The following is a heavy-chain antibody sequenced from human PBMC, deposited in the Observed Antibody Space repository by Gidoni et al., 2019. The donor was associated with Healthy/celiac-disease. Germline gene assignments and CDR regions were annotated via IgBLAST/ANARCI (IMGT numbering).Heavy chain of an antibody. J-gene: IGHJ3*02. CDR1: GFTFSSHG. D-gene: IGHD4-17*01. CDR2: IWYDGSNK. V-gene: IGHV3-33*01. Sequence: QVQLVDSGGGVVQPGRSLRLSCAASGFTFSSHGMHGVRQAPGKGREWVAVIWYDGSNKYYADSVKGRFTISRDNSKNTLYLQMNSLRAEDTAVYYCARDHDYEVGGSDAFDIWGQGTMVTVSS. CDR3: ARDHDYEVGGSDAFDI.